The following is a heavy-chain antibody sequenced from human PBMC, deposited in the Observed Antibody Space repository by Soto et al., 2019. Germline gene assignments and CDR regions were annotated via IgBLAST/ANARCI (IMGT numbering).Heavy chain of an antibody. CDR2: ISAYNGNT. V-gene: IGHV1-18*01. J-gene: IGHJ4*02. CDR3: ARVPLFTMVRPYYFDY. D-gene: IGHD3-10*01. Sequence: GASVKVSCKASGYTFTSYGISWVRQAPGQGLEWMGWISAYNGNTNYAQKLQGRVTMTTDTSTSTAYMELRSLRSDDTAVYYCARVPLFTMVRPYYFDYWGQGTLVTVSS. CDR1: GYTFTSYG.